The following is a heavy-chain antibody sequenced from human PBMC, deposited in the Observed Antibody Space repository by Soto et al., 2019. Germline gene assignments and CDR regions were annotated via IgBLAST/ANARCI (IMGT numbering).Heavy chain of an antibody. CDR1: GGTFSSYA. V-gene: IGHV1-69*12. J-gene: IGHJ6*02. CDR2: IIPILGTA. Sequence: QVQLVQSGAEVKKPGSSVKVSCKASGGTFSSYAISWVRQAPGQGLEWMGGIIPILGTANYAQKFQGRVKITAAESTTTAYMELTSLSSQDTAVYYCASPRHVDTAMLTGYYSYYYGLDVWGQGTTVTVSS. CDR3: ASPRHVDTAMLTGYYSYYYGLDV. D-gene: IGHD5-18*01.